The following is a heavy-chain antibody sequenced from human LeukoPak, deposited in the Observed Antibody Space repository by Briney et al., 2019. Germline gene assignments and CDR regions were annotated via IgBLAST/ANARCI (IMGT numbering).Heavy chain of an antibody. CDR3: ARGLSAIVY. Sequence: SETLSLTCAVYGGSFSGYYWSWIRQPPGKGLEWIGEINHSGSTNYNPSLKSRITISVDTSKNQFSLKLSSVTAADTAVYYCARGLSAIVYWGQGTLVTVSS. CDR2: INHSGST. J-gene: IGHJ4*02. CDR1: GGSFSGYY. V-gene: IGHV4-34*01. D-gene: IGHD2-15*01.